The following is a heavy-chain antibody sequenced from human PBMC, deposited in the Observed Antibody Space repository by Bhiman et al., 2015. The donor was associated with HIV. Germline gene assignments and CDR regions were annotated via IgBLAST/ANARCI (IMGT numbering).Heavy chain of an antibody. D-gene: IGHD3-10*01. CDR3: ASVGSRPFAPYLDQYYFDY. J-gene: IGHJ4*02. V-gene: IGHV3-20*04. CDR1: GFTFDDYG. Sequence: EVQLVESGGGVVRPWGSLRLSCAASGFTFDDYGMSWVRQAPGKGLEWVSGINWNGGSRGYADSVKGRFTISRDNAKNSLFLQMNSLRAEDTALYYCASVGSRPFAPYLDQYYFDYWGQGTLVTVSS. CDR2: INWNGGSR.